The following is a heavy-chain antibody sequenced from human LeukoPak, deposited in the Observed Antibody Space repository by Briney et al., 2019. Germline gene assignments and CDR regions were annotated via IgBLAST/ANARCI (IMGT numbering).Heavy chain of an antibody. V-gene: IGHV3-30-3*01. D-gene: IGHD2-2*01. CDR2: ISYDGSKK. CDR3: AREVDRLFDY. J-gene: IGHJ4*02. Sequence: PGVSLRLSCAASGFTFRSYAMHWVRQAPGKGLEWVAVISYDGSKKYYADSVKGRFTISRDNSKNTLYLQMNSLRAEDTAVYSCAREVDRLFDYWGQGTLVTVSS. CDR1: GFTFRSYA.